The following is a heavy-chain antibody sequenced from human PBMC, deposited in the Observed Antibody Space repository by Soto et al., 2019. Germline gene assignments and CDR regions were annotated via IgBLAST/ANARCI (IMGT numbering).Heavy chain of an antibody. D-gene: IGHD3-16*01. CDR2: ISAYNGNT. CDR3: AREWGPGYYYGMDV. CDR1: GYTFTSCG. Sequence: GASVKVSCKASGYTFTSCGISWVRQAPGQGREGMGWISAYNGNTNYAQKLQGRVTMTTDTSTSTAYMELRSLRSDDTAVYYCAREWGPGYYYGMDVWGQGTTVTVSS. V-gene: IGHV1-18*01. J-gene: IGHJ6*02.